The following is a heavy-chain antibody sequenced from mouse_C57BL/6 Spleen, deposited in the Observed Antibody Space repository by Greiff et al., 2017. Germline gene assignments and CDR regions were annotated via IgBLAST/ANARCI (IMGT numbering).Heavy chain of an antibody. Sequence: EVQLVESGGGLVKPGGSLKLSCAASGFTFSSYTMSWVRQTPEKRLEWVATISGGGGNTYYPDSVKGRFTISRDNANNTLYLQMSSLRSEDTALYYCAKYGNCAVWEDMDYWGQGTTVTVS. CDR2: ISGGGGNT. J-gene: IGHJ4*01. D-gene: IGHD2-1*01. CDR3: AKYGNCAVWEDMDY. CDR1: GFTFSSYT. V-gene: IGHV5-9*01.